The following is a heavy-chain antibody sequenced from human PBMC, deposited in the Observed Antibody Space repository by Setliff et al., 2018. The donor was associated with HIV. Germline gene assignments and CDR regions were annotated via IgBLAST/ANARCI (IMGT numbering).Heavy chain of an antibody. CDR1: GYTLTELS. CDR2: FDPEDGET. V-gene: IGHV1-24*01. CDR3: ATDPGYSSTWYSESFQH. J-gene: IGHJ1*01. D-gene: IGHD6-13*01. Sequence: ASVKVSCKISGYTLTELSIHWVRQAPGKGLEWMANFDPEDGETFYAQKFQGRLTMIEDTSTDTAYMELSSLRSDDTAMYYCATDPGYSSTWYSESFQHWGQGTVVTVSS.